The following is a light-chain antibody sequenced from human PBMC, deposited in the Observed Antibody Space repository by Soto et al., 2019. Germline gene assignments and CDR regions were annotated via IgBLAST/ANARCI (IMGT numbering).Light chain of an antibody. J-gene: IGLJ1*01. CDR2: DVT. CDR3: SSYTTSNARQIV. CDR1: TSDVGGYNY. Sequence: QSALTQPASVSGSPGQSITISCTGTTSDVGGYNYVSWYQHHPGKAPKLIIYDVTNRPSGVSKHFSVSKSGNTASLTISGRESEDEADYYCSSYTTSNARQIVFVTGTKLTVL. V-gene: IGLV2-14*03.